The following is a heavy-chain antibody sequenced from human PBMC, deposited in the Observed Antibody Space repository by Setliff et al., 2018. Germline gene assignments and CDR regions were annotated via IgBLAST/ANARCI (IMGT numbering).Heavy chain of an antibody. CDR1: GGSFSGYY. D-gene: IGHD4-4*01. CDR2: IHSSGDT. Sequence: SETLSLTCAVYGGSFSGYYWSWIRQPPGKGLEWIGRIHSSGDTKYNPSLKTRVTIAVDTSKNQFSLKLNSATAADTAVYYCARATVGLATIIYFDSWGPGTLVTVSS. V-gene: IGHV4-4*08. CDR3: ARATVGLATIIYFDS. J-gene: IGHJ4*02.